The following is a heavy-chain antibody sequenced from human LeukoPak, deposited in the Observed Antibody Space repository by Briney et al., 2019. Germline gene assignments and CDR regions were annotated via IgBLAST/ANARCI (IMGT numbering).Heavy chain of an antibody. D-gene: IGHD2-21*02. V-gene: IGHV4-39*07. CDR1: GGSITSSPYH. CDR2: VSHTGAT. Sequence: SETLSLTCTVSGGSITSSPYHWAWIRQPPGRGPEWIGTVSHTGATQYSPSLTSRVTISLDTSKNQFSLSLNSVTAADTAVFYCARTMVTTDRNFDHWGQGTLVTVSS. J-gene: IGHJ4*01. CDR3: ARTMVTTDRNFDH.